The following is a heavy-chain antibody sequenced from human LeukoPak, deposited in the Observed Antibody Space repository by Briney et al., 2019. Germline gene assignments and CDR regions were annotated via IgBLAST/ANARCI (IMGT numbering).Heavy chain of an antibody. J-gene: IGHJ4*02. CDR1: GYTFTRYD. V-gene: IGHV1-8*01. D-gene: IGHD5-12*01. CDR2: MNPNSGNT. Sequence: SVQVSCQASGYTFTRYDINWVRQATGQGLAWMGWMNPNSGNTGYAQKFQGRVTMTRNTSISTAYMELRSLRSEDTAVYYCARGYSGYDFDYWGQGTLVTVSS. CDR3: ARGYSGYDFDY.